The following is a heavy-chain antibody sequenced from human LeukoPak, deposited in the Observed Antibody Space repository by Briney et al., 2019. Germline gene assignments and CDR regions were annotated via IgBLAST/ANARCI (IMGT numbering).Heavy chain of an antibody. CDR2: IISSSNYI. D-gene: IGHD2-2*01. J-gene: IGHJ4*02. CDR1: GFNFNKFS. V-gene: IGHV3-21*01. CDR3: ARATSTVVGVPAAGDY. Sequence: PGGTLTLSCSACGFNFNKFSMNCLAHAQGKELEGGSSIISSSNYIDYTYQVKGRITIYKANATNSLYLQMHSLRVEGTAVYYCARATSTVVGVPAAGDYWGQGTLVTVSS.